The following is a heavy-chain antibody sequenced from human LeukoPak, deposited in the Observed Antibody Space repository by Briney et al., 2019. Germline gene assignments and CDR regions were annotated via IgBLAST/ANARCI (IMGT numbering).Heavy chain of an antibody. V-gene: IGHV4-39*01. CDR3: ARRVLELTPHAFDI. D-gene: IGHD1-7*01. J-gene: IGHJ3*02. Sequence: PSETLSLTCTVSGGSISSSSYYWGWIRQPPGKGLEWIGSIYYSGSTYYNPSLKSRVTISVDTSKNQSSLKLSSVTAADTAVYYCARRVLELTPHAFDIWGQGTMVTVSS. CDR1: GGSISSSSYY. CDR2: IYYSGST.